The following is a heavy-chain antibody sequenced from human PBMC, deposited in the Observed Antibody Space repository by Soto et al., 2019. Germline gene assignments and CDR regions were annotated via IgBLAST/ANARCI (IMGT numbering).Heavy chain of an antibody. CDR2: ISYDGSNK. CDR1: GFTFSSYA. CDR3: ARVGDYYDSSGYYYFDY. Sequence: PGGSLRLSCAASGFTFSSYAMHWVRQAPGKGLEWVAVISYDGSNKYYADSVKGRFTISRDNSKNTLYLQMNSLRAEDTAVYYCARVGDYYDSSGYYYFDYWGQGTLVTVSS. J-gene: IGHJ4*02. V-gene: IGHV3-30-3*01. D-gene: IGHD3-22*01.